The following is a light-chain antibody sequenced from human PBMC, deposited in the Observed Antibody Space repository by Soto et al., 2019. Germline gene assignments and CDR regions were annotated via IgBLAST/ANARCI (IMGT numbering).Light chain of an antibody. J-gene: IGLJ3*02. CDR3: VLYLGSGIWV. V-gene: IGLV8-61*01. Sequence: QTVVTQEPSFSVSPGGTVTLTCGLSSGSVSASYGPSWYQQTPGQAPRRLIYSAYTRSSGVPDRFSGSILGNKAALTITSAQADDESNYYCVLYLGSGIWVFGGGTSSPS. CDR2: SAY. CDR1: SGSVSASYG.